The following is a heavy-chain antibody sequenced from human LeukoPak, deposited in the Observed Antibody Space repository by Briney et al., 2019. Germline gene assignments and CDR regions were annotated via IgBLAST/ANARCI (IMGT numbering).Heavy chain of an antibody. Sequence: SETLSLTCAVYGGSFSDYCWSWIRQPPGKGLEWIGEINHTGSTNYNPSLKSRVTISVDTSKNQFSLKLSSVTAADTAVYYCARGPRWPVQEDSYSYGMDVWGQGTTVTVSS. CDR1: GGSFSDYC. V-gene: IGHV4-34*01. CDR2: INHTGST. J-gene: IGHJ6*02. CDR3: ARGPRWPVQEDSYSYGMDV. D-gene: IGHD6-19*01.